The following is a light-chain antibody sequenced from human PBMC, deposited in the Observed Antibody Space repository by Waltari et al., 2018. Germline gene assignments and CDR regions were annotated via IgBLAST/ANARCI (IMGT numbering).Light chain of an antibody. Sequence: DIQMTQSPSSVSASVGDSVTLTCRASQGISSRLAWYQQKPGKAPTLLIYDASSLHSGVPSRFSGSGSGTDFTLTIRSLQPEDFATYYCQQVNSFPRTFGQGTKVEVK. CDR1: QGISSR. V-gene: IGKV1-12*01. CDR3: QQVNSFPRT. J-gene: IGKJ1*01. CDR2: DAS.